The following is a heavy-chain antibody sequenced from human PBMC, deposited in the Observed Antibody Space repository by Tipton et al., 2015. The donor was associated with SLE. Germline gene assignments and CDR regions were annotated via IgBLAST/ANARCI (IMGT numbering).Heavy chain of an antibody. Sequence: TLSLTCTVSAGSISSSTYYWAWFRQPPGKGLEWIGSIYYTGTTTYYNSFLKSRVTMSVDTSKNQFSLRLTSVIAADTAVYYCARLHGYSYGLNWFDPWGQGTLISVSS. J-gene: IGHJ5*02. V-gene: IGHV4-39*07. CDR1: AGSISSSTYY. CDR2: IYYTGTTT. CDR3: ARLHGYSYGLNWFDP. D-gene: IGHD5-18*01.